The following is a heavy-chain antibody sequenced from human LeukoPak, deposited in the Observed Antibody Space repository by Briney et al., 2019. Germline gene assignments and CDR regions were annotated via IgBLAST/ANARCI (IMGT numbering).Heavy chain of an antibody. CDR3: AKDIGRFPHALDI. CDR1: GFTFSSYS. D-gene: IGHD1-26*01. V-gene: IGHV3-21*04. J-gene: IGHJ3*02. Sequence: PGGSLRLSCAASGFTFSSYSMNWVRQAPGKGLEWVSYISSSSIYIYYADSVKGRFTVSRDNAKNSLYLQMNSLRAEDTALYYCAKDIGRFPHALDIWGQGTMVAVSS. CDR2: ISSSSIYI.